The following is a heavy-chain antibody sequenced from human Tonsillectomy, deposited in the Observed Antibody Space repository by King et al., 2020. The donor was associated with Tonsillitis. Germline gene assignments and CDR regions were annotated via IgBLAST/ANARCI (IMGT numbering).Heavy chain of an antibody. CDR3: ARGPLNGHYVGYFDY. CDR2: ITWSSGLI. D-gene: IGHD3-10*02. Sequence: VQLVESGGGLVQPGRSLRLSCGASGFTFDDYAMHWVRQAPGKGLEWVSGITWSSGLIGYADSVKGRFIISRDNAKNSLYLQMNSSRDEDTALYYCARGPLNGHYVGYFDYWGQGALVTVPS. J-gene: IGHJ4*02. V-gene: IGHV3-9*01. CDR1: GFTFDDYA.